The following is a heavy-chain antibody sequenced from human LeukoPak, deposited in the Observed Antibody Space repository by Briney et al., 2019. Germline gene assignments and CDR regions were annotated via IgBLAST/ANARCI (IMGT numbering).Heavy chain of an antibody. CDR2: IYYTGNT. D-gene: IGHD2-8*02. J-gene: IGHJ5*02. Sequence: SETLSLTCTVSGHSISDYYWSWIPHPPGKGLEGIAYIYYTGNTKVNPSLKSRVTVSVDTSKNQFSLEVTSVTAADTAVYYCTRDKWTGGGLSQFDPWGQGTLVTVSS. V-gene: IGHV4-59*01. CDR3: TRDKWTGGGLSQFDP. CDR1: GHSISDYY.